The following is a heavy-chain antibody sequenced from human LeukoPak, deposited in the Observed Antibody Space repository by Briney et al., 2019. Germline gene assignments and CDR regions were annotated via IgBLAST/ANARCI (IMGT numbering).Heavy chain of an antibody. Sequence: GGSLRLSCAASGFTFSSYAISWVRPAPGKGLEWVSAISGSGGSTYYADSAKGRFTISRDNSKNTLYLQMNSLRAEDTAVYYCAKDLTLDSSDYYSYWGQGTLVTVSS. D-gene: IGHD3-22*01. CDR1: GFTFSSYA. CDR3: AKDLTLDSSDYYSY. V-gene: IGHV3-23*01. CDR2: ISGSGGST. J-gene: IGHJ4*02.